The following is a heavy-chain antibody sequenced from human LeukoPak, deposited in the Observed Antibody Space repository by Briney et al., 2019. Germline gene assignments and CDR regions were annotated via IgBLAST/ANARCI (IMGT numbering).Heavy chain of an antibody. CDR2: IYTSGST. Sequence: PSETLSLTCTVSDRSVSRCYWNWIRQPAGKGLEWIGRIYTSGSTNYNPSLKSRVSMSVDTSKNQFSLKLSSVTAADTAVYYCASSGSSWYENWLDPWGPGTLVTVSS. CDR1: DRSVSRCY. D-gene: IGHD6-13*01. J-gene: IGHJ5*02. V-gene: IGHV4-4*07. CDR3: ASSGSSWYENWLDP.